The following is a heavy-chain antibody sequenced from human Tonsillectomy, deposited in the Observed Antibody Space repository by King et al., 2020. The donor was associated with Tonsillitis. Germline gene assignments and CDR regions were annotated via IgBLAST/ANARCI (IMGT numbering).Heavy chain of an antibody. D-gene: IGHD3-3*01. CDR1: GFTFSSYA. Sequence: VQLVESGGGLAQPGGSLRLSCAASGFTFSSYAMNWVRQAPGKGLEWVSGSSGSDGSTYYADSVQGRFTISRDNSKNTLSLQMSSLRAEDTAVYYCAKLIQEVDFWSGNYFDYWGQGTLVTVSS. CDR3: AKLIQEVDFWSGNYFDY. J-gene: IGHJ4*02. V-gene: IGHV3-23*04. CDR2: SSGSDGST.